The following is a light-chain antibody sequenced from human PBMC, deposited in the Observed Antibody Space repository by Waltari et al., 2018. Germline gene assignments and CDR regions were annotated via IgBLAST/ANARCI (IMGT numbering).Light chain of an antibody. CDR1: ISDVGSFNL. Sequence: QSALTQPASISGSPGQSITISCAGTISDVGSFNLVSWYQHHPGKAPKLMIFEVSQRPSGISDRFSGSKSGNTASLTISGLQAEDEANYYCCSHARSKVGLCGGG. V-gene: IGLV2-23*02. J-gene: IGLJ3*02. CDR3: CSHARSKVGL. CDR2: EVS.